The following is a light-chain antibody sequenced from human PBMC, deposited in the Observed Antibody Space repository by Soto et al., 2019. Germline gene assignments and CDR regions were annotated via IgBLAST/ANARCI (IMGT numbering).Light chain of an antibody. J-gene: IGLJ1*01. CDR1: SSDVGGYNY. Sequence: QSALTQPPSASGSPGQSVTISCTGTSSDVGGYNYVSWYQQHPGKAPKLMIYEVSKRPSGVPDRFSGSKSGNTASLTVSGLQAEHEADYYCSSYAGSHYVFGTGTKVTVL. CDR3: SSYAGSHYV. V-gene: IGLV2-8*01. CDR2: EVS.